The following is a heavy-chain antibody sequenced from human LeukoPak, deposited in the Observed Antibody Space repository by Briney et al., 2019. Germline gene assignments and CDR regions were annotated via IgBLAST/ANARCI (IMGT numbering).Heavy chain of an antibody. CDR3: ARDSRLVVVAAMGPAGWFDP. V-gene: IGHV1-2*02. CDR2: INPNSGGT. Sequence: ASVKVSCKASGYTFTGYDMHWVRQDPGQGLEWMGWINPNSGGTNYAQKFQGRVTMTRDTSISTAYMELSRLRSDDTAVYYCARDSRLVVVAAMGPAGWFDPWGQGTLVTVSS. J-gene: IGHJ5*02. D-gene: IGHD2-15*01. CDR1: GYTFTGYD.